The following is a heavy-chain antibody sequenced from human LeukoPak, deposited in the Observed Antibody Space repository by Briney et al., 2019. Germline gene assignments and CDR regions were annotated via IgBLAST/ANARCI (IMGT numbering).Heavy chain of an antibody. Sequence: SETLSLTCTVSGGSISSYYWSWIRQPPGKGLEWIGYIYYSGSTNYNPSLKSRVTISVDTSKNQFSLKLSSVTAADTAVYYCARDRSRSCGGDCYDWYFDLWGRGTLVTVSS. CDR2: IYYSGST. CDR1: GGSISSYY. J-gene: IGHJ2*01. V-gene: IGHV4-59*01. D-gene: IGHD2-21*02. CDR3: ARDRSRSCGGDCYDWYFDL.